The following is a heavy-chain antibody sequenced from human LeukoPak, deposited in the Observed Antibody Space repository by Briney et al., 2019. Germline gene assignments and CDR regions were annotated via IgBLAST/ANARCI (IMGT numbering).Heavy chain of an antibody. D-gene: IGHD3-22*01. Sequence: SETLSLTCTVSGGSIGTYSWNWIRQPPGKGLEWIGYIYYSGTTNYNPSLKSRVTISVDTSKNQFSLKLSSVTAADTAVYYCARYYYDSSGYYLDYWGQGTLVTVSS. CDR1: GGSIGTYS. CDR2: IYYSGTT. V-gene: IGHV4-59*08. J-gene: IGHJ4*02. CDR3: ARYYYDSSGYYLDY.